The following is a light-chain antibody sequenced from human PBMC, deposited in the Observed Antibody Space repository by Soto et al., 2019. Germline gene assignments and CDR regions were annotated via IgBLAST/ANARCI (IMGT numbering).Light chain of an antibody. Sequence: EIVVTQSPATLSVSPVERATLSCMASQSVSSNLAWYQQKNGQAPRLLIYDASNRATGIPARFSGSGYGTDFNLTISSLETEDFAVYYCQQRSNWPLTFGPGTKVDIK. V-gene: IGKV3-11*01. CDR3: QQRSNWPLT. J-gene: IGKJ3*01. CDR2: DAS. CDR1: QSVSSN.